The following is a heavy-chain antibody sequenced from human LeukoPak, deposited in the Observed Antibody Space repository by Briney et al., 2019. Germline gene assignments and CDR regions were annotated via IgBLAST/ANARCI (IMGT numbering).Heavy chain of an antibody. D-gene: IGHD6-13*01. CDR2: ISSSGSTI. Sequence: PGGSLRISCAASGVTCSSYEMNWVRQDLGEGVEVVSYISSSGSTIYYADSVKGRFTISRDNAKNSLYLQMTRLRAEDTAVYYCARVATLGSSWGQRPLVTASS. V-gene: IGHV3-48*03. CDR3: ARVATLGSS. J-gene: IGHJ4*02. CDR1: GVTCSSYE.